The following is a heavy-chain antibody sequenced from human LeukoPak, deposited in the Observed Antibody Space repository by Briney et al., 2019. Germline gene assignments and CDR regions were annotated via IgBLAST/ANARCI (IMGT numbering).Heavy chain of an antibody. D-gene: IGHD3-10*01. CDR1: GFTFSSYW. J-gene: IGHJ4*02. CDR3: ARGKRYYGSGSYRLDY. Sequence: GGSLRLSCAASGFTFSSYWMSWVRQAPGKGLEWVANIKQDGSEKYYVDSVKGRFTISRDNAKNSLYLQMNSLRAEDTAVYYCARGKRYYGSGSYRLDYWGQGTLVTVSS. V-gene: IGHV3-7*01. CDR2: IKQDGSEK.